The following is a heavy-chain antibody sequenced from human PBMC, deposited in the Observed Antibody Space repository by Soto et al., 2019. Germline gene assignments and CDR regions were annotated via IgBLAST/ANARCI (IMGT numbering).Heavy chain of an antibody. CDR2: ISAYNGNT. D-gene: IGHD3-22*01. Sequence: ASVTVSFKASCYTFPSYGISLVRQAPGQGLEWMGWISAYNGNTNYAQKLQGRVTMTTDTSTSTAYMELRSLRSDDTAVYYCASFGRYYYDSSGYRDAFDIWGQGTRVNVS. CDR1: CYTFPSYG. J-gene: IGHJ3*02. V-gene: IGHV1-18*01. CDR3: ASFGRYYYDSSGYRDAFDI.